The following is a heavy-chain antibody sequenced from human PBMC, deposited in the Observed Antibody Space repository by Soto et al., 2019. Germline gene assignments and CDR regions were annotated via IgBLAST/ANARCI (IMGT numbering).Heavy chain of an antibody. J-gene: IGHJ4*02. CDR2: LSAYNGHT. D-gene: IGHD6-13*01. CDR3: ARTPAAGDY. V-gene: IGHV1-18*04. Sequence: QVQLVQSGAEVKKPGASVKVSCKTSGYTFKNYGITWVRQAPGQGLEWMGWLSAYNGHTNYAQKLQGRVTMTADTATSTAYMELRSLRSDDTAVYYCARTPAAGDYWGQGTLVTVSS. CDR1: GYTFKNYG.